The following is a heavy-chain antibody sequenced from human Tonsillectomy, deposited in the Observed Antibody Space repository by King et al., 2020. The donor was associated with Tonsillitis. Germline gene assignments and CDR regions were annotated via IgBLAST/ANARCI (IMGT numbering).Heavy chain of an antibody. CDR3: SRSDCTNGECYTL. D-gene: IGHD2-8*01. J-gene: IGHJ4*02. Sequence: QLVQSGAEVKKPGASVKVSCKASGYTFTSYDITWVRQATGQGLEWMGGMNPNNDDTGYAQKVQGRVTMTRNHSIITAYMELSSLRSEDTAVYYCSRSDCTNGECYTLWGQGTLVTVSS. CDR2: MNPNNDDT. V-gene: IGHV1-8*01. CDR1: GYTFTSYD.